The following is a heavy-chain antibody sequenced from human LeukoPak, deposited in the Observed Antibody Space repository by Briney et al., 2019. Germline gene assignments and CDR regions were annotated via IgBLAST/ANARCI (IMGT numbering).Heavy chain of an antibody. J-gene: IGHJ4*02. CDR1: GYTLSGYY. D-gene: IGHD2-2*01. CDR3: AVKIGYCSSSRCLTGFEY. V-gene: IGHV1-2*02. CDR2: INPNTGGT. Sequence: ASVKVSCKASGYTLSGYYMPWVRQAPGQGLEWMGWINPNTGGTDYTQKFQGRVTMTRDTSISTAYMELSSLRSDDAAVYYCAVKIGYCSSSRCLTGFEYWGQGTLVTVSS.